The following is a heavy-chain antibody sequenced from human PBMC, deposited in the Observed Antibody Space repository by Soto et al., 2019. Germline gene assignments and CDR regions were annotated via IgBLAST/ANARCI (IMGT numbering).Heavy chain of an antibody. CDR1: GFLLTTRGMT. J-gene: IGHJ4*02. CDR3: TLRQDTSRGPIY. CDR2: ST. D-gene: IGHD6-13*01. Sequence: SGPTLVNPTQTLTLTCTVSGFLLTTRGMTLGWIRQPPGKAPEWLALSTQYSPSLQSRLTFTEDTSKNQVVLTMTNMDPVDTATYYCTLRQDTSRGPIYWGQGIMVTVSS. V-gene: IGHV2-5*01.